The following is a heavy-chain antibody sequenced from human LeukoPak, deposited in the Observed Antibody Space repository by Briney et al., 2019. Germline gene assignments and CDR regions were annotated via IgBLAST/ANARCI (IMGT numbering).Heavy chain of an antibody. CDR3: ARGVANYYDSSGYQN. CDR1: GFTVSSNY. CDR2: IYSGGKT. Sequence: GSLRLSCAASGFTVSSNYMSWVRQAPGKGLEWVSVIYSGGKTNHADSVKGRFTISRDNSKNTLYLQMNSLRAGDTAVYYCARGVANYYDSSGYQNWGQGTLVTVSS. V-gene: IGHV3-53*01. J-gene: IGHJ4*02. D-gene: IGHD3-22*01.